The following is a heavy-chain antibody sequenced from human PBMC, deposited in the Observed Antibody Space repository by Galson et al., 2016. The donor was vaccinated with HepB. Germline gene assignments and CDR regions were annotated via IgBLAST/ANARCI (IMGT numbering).Heavy chain of an antibody. V-gene: IGHV3-48*02. CDR1: GFIFSVYN. Sequence: SLRLSCAASGFIFSVYNMSWARQAPGKGLEWIAWITSSSDTMYYADSVKGRFTISRDNAKNSLYLEMNSLRDEDTAVYYCARDDYFRLGYWGQGTLGTVSS. D-gene: IGHD3-16*01. CDR2: ITSSSDTM. J-gene: IGHJ4*02. CDR3: ARDDYFRLGY.